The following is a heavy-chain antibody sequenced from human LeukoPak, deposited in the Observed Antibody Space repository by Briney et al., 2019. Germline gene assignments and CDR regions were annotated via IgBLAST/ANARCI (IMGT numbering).Heavy chain of an antibody. CDR3: ARLPIMVREIAHDAFDI. Sequence: SETLSLTCTVSGGSISSSSYYWGWIRQPPGKGLEWIGSIYYSGSTYYNPSLKSRVTISVDTSKNQLSLKLSSVTAADTAVYYCARLPIMVREIAHDAFDIWGQGTMVTVSS. CDR2: IYYSGST. J-gene: IGHJ3*02. V-gene: IGHV4-39*01. D-gene: IGHD3-10*01. CDR1: GGSISSSSYY.